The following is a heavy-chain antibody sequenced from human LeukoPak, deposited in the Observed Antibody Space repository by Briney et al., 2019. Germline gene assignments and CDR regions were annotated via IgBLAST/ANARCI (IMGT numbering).Heavy chain of an antibody. Sequence: ASVKVSCKASGGSFSSYAISWVRQAPGQGLEWMGGITPMFGTANYAQKFQGRVTIAADESTSTAYMELGSLRSEDTAEYYCVRDGSYYDSSGYYYLYWGQGTLVTVSS. D-gene: IGHD3-22*01. CDR3: VRDGSYYDSSGYYYLY. J-gene: IGHJ4*02. CDR2: ITPMFGTA. CDR1: GGSFSSYA. V-gene: IGHV1-69*13.